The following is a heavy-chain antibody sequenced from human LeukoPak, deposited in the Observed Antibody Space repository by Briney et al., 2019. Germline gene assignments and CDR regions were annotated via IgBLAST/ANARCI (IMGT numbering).Heavy chain of an antibody. J-gene: IGHJ4*02. D-gene: IGHD6-13*01. Sequence: ASVKVSCKVSGYTLTELSMHWVRQAPGKGLEWMGGFDPEDGETIYAQKFQGRVTMTEDTSTDTAYMELSSLRSEDAAVYYCARVGPGYSSSWSIDYWGQGTLVTVSS. CDR3: ARVGPGYSSSWSIDY. V-gene: IGHV1-24*01. CDR1: GYTLTELS. CDR2: FDPEDGET.